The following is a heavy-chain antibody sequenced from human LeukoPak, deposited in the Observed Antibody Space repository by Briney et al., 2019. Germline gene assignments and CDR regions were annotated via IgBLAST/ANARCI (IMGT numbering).Heavy chain of an antibody. Sequence: GGSLRLSCAASGFTFSSYSMNWVRQAPGKGLEWVSYISSSSSTIYYADSVKGRFTISRDNAKNSLYLQMNSLRAEDTAVYYCARDVIAVAGDLDYWGQGTLVTVSS. CDR2: ISSSSSTI. V-gene: IGHV3-48*04. J-gene: IGHJ4*02. D-gene: IGHD6-19*01. CDR3: ARDVIAVAGDLDY. CDR1: GFTFSSYS.